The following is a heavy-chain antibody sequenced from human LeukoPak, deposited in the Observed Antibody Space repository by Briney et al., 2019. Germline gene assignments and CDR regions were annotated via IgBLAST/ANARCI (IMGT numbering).Heavy chain of an antibody. V-gene: IGHV4-34*01. D-gene: IGHD3-22*01. CDR3: ARSIPRSYYYDSSGQNY. Sequence: SETLSLTCAVYGGSFSGYYWSWIRRPPGKGLEWIGEINHSGSTNYNPSLKSRVTISVDTSKNQFSLKLSSVTAADTAVYYCARSIPRSYYYDSSGQNYWGQGTLVTVSS. J-gene: IGHJ4*02. CDR1: GGSFSGYY. CDR2: INHSGST.